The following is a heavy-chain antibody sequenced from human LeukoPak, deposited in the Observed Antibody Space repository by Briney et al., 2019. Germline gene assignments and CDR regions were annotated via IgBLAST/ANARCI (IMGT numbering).Heavy chain of an antibody. CDR2: INPNSGGT. CDR3: ARDDLYSSGWYDGY. Sequence: ASVKVSCKASGYTFTGYYMHWVRQAPGQGLEWMGWINPNSGGTNYAQKFQGRVTMTRDTSISTAYMELSRLRSEDTAVYYCARDDLYSSGWYDGYWGQGTLVTVSS. D-gene: IGHD6-19*01. V-gene: IGHV1-2*02. CDR1: GYTFTGYY. J-gene: IGHJ4*02.